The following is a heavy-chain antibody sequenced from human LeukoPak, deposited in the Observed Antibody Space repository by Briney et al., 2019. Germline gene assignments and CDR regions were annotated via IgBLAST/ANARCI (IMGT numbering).Heavy chain of an antibody. D-gene: IGHD6-13*01. J-gene: IGHJ4*02. CDR1: GYTFTDYY. CDR3: ARDGSSSWYSLGIDY. CDR2: INPNNGGT. V-gene: IGHV1-2*02. Sequence: ASVKVSCKASGYTFTDYYMHWVRQAPGQGLEWMGWINPNNGGTNYAQNFQGRVTMTRDTSISTAYMELSRLRSDDTAVYYCARDGSSSWYSLGIDYWGQGTLVTVSS.